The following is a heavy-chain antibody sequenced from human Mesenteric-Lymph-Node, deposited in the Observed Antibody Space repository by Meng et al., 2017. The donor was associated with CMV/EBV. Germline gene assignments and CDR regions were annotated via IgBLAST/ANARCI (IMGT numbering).Heavy chain of an antibody. Sequence: GESLKISCAASGFTFSSYDMNWVRQAPGKGLEWVSSISSGSTSMYYADSVKGRFTISRDNAKNSLYLQMNSLRAEDTAVYYCARFTSRARPYYDFWSGYYAPPSAFDIWGQGTMVTVSS. J-gene: IGHJ3*02. CDR2: ISSGSTSM. CDR3: ARFTSRARPYYDFWSGYYAPPSAFDI. V-gene: IGHV3-21*04. D-gene: IGHD3-3*01. CDR1: GFTFSSYD.